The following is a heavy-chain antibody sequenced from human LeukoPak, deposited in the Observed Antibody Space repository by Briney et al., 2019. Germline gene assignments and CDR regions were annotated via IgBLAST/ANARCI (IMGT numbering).Heavy chain of an antibody. CDR1: GFTFSAYS. Sequence: PGGSLRLSCAASGFTFSAYSMNWVRQAPGKGLEWVSSIRTGSTYIYYADSVKGRFTISRDNAKNSLYLQMNSLRAEDTAVYYCARSHSYDFWSGSPPIPDYWGQGTLVTVSS. CDR2: IRTGSTYI. D-gene: IGHD3-3*01. CDR3: ARSHSYDFWSGSPPIPDY. V-gene: IGHV3-21*01. J-gene: IGHJ4*02.